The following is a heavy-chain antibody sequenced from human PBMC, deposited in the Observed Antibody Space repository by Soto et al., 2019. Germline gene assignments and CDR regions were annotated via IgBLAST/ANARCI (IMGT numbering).Heavy chain of an antibody. CDR2: IIPIFGTA. J-gene: IGHJ6*02. CDR3: AREGKPAAGVYYYYGMDV. Sequence: QVQLVQSGAEVKKPGSSVKVSCKASGGTFSSYAISWVRQAPGQGLEWVGGIIPIFGTANYAQKFQGRVTITADESTSTAYMELSSLRSEDTAVYYCAREGKPAAGVYYYYGMDVWGQGTTVTVSS. V-gene: IGHV1-69*01. CDR1: GGTFSSYA. D-gene: IGHD6-13*01.